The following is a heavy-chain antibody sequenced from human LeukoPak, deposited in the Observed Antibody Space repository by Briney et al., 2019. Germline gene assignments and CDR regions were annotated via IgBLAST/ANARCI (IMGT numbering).Heavy chain of an antibody. CDR2: IYYSGST. J-gene: IGHJ3*02. V-gene: IGHV4-39*07. CDR3: AGSWPGAFDI. Sequence: SETLSLTCTVSGGSISSSSYYWGWIRQPPGKGLEWIGSIYYSGSTYYNPSLKSRVTISVDTSKNQFSLKLSSVTAADTAVYYCAGSWPGAFDIWGQGTMVTVSS. D-gene: IGHD6-13*01. CDR1: GGSISSSSYY.